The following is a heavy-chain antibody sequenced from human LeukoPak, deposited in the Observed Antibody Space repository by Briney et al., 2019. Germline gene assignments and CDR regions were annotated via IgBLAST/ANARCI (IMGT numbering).Heavy chain of an antibody. CDR2: ISAYNGNT. D-gene: IGHD5-18*01. V-gene: IGHV1-18*01. Sequence: GASVKVSCKASGYTFTSYGISWVRQAPGQRLEWMGWISAYNGNTNYAQKLQGRVTMTTDISTSTAYMELRSLRSDDTAVYYCARDLVENIYGYGYYYNYMDGWGKGTTVTVSS. J-gene: IGHJ6*03. CDR1: GYTFTSYG. CDR3: ARDLVENIYGYGYYYNYMDG.